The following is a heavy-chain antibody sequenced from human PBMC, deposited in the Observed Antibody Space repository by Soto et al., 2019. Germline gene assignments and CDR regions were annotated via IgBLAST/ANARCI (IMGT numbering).Heavy chain of an antibody. V-gene: IGHV1-69*01. Sequence: QVQLVQSGAEVKKPGSSVKVSCKASGGTFSSYAISWVRQAPGQGLEWMGGIIPIFGTANYAQKFQGRVTITAGECTSTAYMELSSLRSEDTAVYYCARADRVSYYDSSGGFGYWGQGTLVTVSS. CDR2: IIPIFGTA. CDR1: GGTFSSYA. J-gene: IGHJ4*02. D-gene: IGHD3-22*01. CDR3: ARADRVSYYDSSGGFGY.